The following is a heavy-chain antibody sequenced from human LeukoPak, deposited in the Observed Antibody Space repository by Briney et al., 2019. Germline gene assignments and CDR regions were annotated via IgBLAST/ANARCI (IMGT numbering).Heavy chain of an antibody. CDR3: ASTGNYYDSSGQLDY. CDR1: GFTVSSNY. V-gene: IGHV3-53*04. CDR2: IYSGGST. Sequence: GGSLRLSCAASGFTVSSNYMSWVRQAPGKGLEWVSVIYSGGSTYYADSVKGRFTISRHNSKNTLYLQMNSLRAEGTAVYYCASTGNYYDSSGQLDYWGQGTLVTVSS. J-gene: IGHJ4*02. D-gene: IGHD3-22*01.